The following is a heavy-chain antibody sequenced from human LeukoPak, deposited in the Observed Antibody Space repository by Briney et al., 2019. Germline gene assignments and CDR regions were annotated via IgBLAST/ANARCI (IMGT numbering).Heavy chain of an antibody. V-gene: IGHV4-39*07. CDR1: GGSISSSSYY. CDR2: IYYSGST. D-gene: IGHD5-24*01. CDR3: ARGRDGYNSHFDY. J-gene: IGHJ4*02. Sequence: SETLSLTCTVSGGSISSSSYYWGWIRQPPGKGLEWIGSIYYSGSTYYNPSLKSRVTISVDTSKNQFSLKLSSVTAADTAVYYCARGRDGYNSHFDYWGQGTLVTVSS.